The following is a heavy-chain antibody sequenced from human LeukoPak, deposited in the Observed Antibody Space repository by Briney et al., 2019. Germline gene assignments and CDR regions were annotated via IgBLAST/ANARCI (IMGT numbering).Heavy chain of an antibody. Sequence: GGSLRLSCAASGFTFSSYSMNWVRQAPGKGLEWVSSISSSSSYIYYADSVKGRFTISRDNAKNSLYLQMNSLRAEDTAVYYCARVRAPGYSYGYTAFDCWGQGTLVTVSS. V-gene: IGHV3-21*01. CDR3: ARVRAPGYSYGYTAFDC. J-gene: IGHJ4*02. CDR1: GFTFSSYS. D-gene: IGHD5-18*01. CDR2: ISSSSSYI.